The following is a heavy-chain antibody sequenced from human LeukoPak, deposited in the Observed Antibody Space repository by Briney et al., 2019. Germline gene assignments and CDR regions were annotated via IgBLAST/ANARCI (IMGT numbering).Heavy chain of an antibody. J-gene: IGHJ3*02. V-gene: IGHV4-39*07. Sequence: PSETLSLTCTVSGGSLSSSSYYWGWIRQPPGKGLEWIVNIYYSGSTYYNPSLKSRVPISVNMSRNQFSPKLSSVTAADTAVYFCARGPYSYDSSGAFDIWGEGTMVTVSS. D-gene: IGHD3-22*01. CDR1: GGSLSSSSYY. CDR2: IYYSGST. CDR3: ARGPYSYDSSGAFDI.